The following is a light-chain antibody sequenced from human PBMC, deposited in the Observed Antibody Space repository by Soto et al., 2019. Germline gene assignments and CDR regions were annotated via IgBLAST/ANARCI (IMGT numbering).Light chain of an antibody. CDR3: SSYTSSSTYVV. Sequence: QSALTQPASVSGSPGQSTTISCTGTSSDVGGYNYVSWYQQHPGKAPKLMIYDVSNRPSGVSNRFSGSKSGNTASLTISGLQAEDEADYYRSSYTSSSTYVVFGGGTKLTVL. V-gene: IGLV2-14*01. J-gene: IGLJ2*01. CDR1: SSDVGGYNY. CDR2: DVS.